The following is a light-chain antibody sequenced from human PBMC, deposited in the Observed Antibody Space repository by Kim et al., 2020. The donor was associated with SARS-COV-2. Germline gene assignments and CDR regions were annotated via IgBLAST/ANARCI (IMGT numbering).Light chain of an antibody. J-gene: IGLJ2*01. CDR1: SLRSYY. CDR2: GKT. CDR3: NSRDSNDNGV. Sequence: VALGTTVRITCQGDSLRSYYATWYQQKPGQAPILVIYGKTNRPSGIPDRFSGSSSGNTASLTITGTQAGDEADYYCNSRDSNDNGVFGGGTQLTVL. V-gene: IGLV3-19*01.